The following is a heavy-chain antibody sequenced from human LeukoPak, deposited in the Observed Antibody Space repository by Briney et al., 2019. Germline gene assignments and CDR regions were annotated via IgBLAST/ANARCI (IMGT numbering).Heavy chain of an antibody. CDR3: ARDLLRYFDWSPYYYYYGMDV. V-gene: IGHV3-48*01. J-gene: IGHJ6*02. CDR1: GFTFSSYS. D-gene: IGHD3-9*01. CDR2: ISSSSSTI. Sequence: GGSLRLSCAASGFTFSSYSMNWVRQAPGKGLEGVSYISSSSSTIYYADSVKGRFTISRDNAKNSLYLQMNSLRAEDTAVYYCARDLLRYFDWSPYYYYYGMDVWGQGTTVTVSS.